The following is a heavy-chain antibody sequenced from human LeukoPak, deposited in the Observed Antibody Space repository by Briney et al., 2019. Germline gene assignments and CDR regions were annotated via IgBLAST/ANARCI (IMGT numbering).Heavy chain of an antibody. Sequence: GGSLRLSCAASGFTFNDYAMYWVRQAPGKGLEWVTLISYDGYDKSYADSMRGRFTISRDNSRNTLYLQMDSLRAEDTAVYSCARIKEYGFDIWGQGTMVTVSS. D-gene: IGHD3-10*01. CDR3: ARIKEYGFDI. J-gene: IGHJ3*02. CDR1: GFTFNDYA. CDR2: ISYDGYDK. V-gene: IGHV3-30-3*01.